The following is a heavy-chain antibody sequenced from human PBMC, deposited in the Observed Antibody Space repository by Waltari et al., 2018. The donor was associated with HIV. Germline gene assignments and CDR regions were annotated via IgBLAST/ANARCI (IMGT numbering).Heavy chain of an antibody. CDR1: GGTFSSYT. J-gene: IGHJ5*02. D-gene: IGHD6-19*01. CDR2: IIPILGIA. Sequence: QVQLVHSGAEVKKPGSSVKVSCKASGGTFSSYTISWVRQAPGQGLEWMGRIIPILGIANYAQKFQGRVTITADKSTSTAYMELSSLRSEDTAVYYCARDLGSSGWINWFDPWGQGTLVTVSS. CDR3: ARDLGSSGWINWFDP. V-gene: IGHV1-69*04.